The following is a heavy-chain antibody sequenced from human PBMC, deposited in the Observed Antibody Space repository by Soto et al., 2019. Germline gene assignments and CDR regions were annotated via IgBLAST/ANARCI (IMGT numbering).Heavy chain of an antibody. D-gene: IGHD6-19*01. CDR3: AREYSSGWPNFDY. J-gene: IGHJ4*02. CDR1: GFTFSSYE. CDR2: ISSSGSTI. Sequence: GGSLRLSCAASGFTFSSYEMNWVRQAPGKGLEWVSYISSSGSTIYYADSVKGRFTISRDNAKNSLYLQMNSLRAEDTAVYYCAREYSSGWPNFDYWGQGTLVTVYS. V-gene: IGHV3-48*03.